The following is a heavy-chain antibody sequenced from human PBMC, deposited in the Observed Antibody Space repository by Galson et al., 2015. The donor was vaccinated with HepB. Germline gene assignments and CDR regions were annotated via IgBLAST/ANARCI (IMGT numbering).Heavy chain of an antibody. CDR2: ISSSSSYI. D-gene: IGHD5-24*01. CDR1: GFTFSSYS. Sequence: LRLSCAASGFTFSSYSMNWVRQAPGKGLEWVSSISSSSSYIYYADSVKGRFTISRDNAKNSLYLQMNSLRAEDTAVYYCARDARMATGVPLSYYHGMDVWGQGTTVTVSS. J-gene: IGHJ6*02. CDR3: ARDARMATGVPLSYYHGMDV. V-gene: IGHV3-21*01.